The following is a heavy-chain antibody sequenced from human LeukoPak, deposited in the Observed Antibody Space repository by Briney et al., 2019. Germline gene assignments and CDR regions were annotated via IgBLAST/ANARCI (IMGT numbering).Heavy chain of an antibody. Sequence: SETLSLTCTVSGGSISNTNYYWAWIRQPPGRGLEWIGSIYYTGTTFDNPSLKSRVTISVDTSKNQFSLKLSSVTAADTAVYYCARHARSVGYYFDYWGQGTLVTVSS. V-gene: IGHV4-39*01. CDR2: IYYTGTT. D-gene: IGHD3-10*01. CDR3: ARHARSVGYYFDY. J-gene: IGHJ4*02. CDR1: GGSISNTNYY.